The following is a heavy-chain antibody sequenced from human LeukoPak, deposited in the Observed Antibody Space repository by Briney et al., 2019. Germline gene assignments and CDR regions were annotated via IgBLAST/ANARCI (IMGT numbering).Heavy chain of an antibody. D-gene: IGHD1-7*01. J-gene: IGHJ3*02. CDR1: VGTFSSYA. CDR2: IIPIFGTA. V-gene: IGHV1-69*13. Sequence: ASVKVSCKASVGTFSSYAISWVRQAPGQGLEWMGGIIPIFGTANYAQKFQGRVTITADESTSTAYMELSSLRSEDTAVYHCARGGELRDAFDIWGQGTMVTVSS. CDR3: ARGGELRDAFDI.